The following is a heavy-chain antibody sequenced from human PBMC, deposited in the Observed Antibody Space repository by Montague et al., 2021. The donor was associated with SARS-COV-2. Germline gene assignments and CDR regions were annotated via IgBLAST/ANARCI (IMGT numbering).Heavy chain of an antibody. CDR3: ARLRRPNGYSYWFGP. D-gene: IGHD5-24*01. J-gene: IGHJ5*02. CDR1: GGSISSYY. CDR2: IYYGGST. V-gene: IGHV4-59*08. Sequence: SETLSLTCTVSGGSISSYYWSWIRQPPGRGLGWIGYIYYGGSTNYSPSFKGRVIMSVDTPNNQFSLRLTSVTAADTAVYYCARLRRPNGYSYWFGPWGQGTLVTVSS.